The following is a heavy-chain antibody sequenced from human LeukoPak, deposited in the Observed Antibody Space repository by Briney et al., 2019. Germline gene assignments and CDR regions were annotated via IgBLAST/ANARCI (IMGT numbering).Heavy chain of an antibody. CDR3: AREVPYYCDSSGYSPGFDY. V-gene: IGHV3-7*01. CDR1: GFTFSNYA. CDR2: MRRDGNEI. D-gene: IGHD3-22*01. Sequence: GGSLRLSCAASGFTFSNYAMSWVRQAPGKGLEWVASMRRDGNEIYYLDSVRGRFTISRDNAKNSLYLQMNSLRAEDTAVYYCAREVPYYCDSSGYSPGFDYWGQGTLVTVSS. J-gene: IGHJ4*02.